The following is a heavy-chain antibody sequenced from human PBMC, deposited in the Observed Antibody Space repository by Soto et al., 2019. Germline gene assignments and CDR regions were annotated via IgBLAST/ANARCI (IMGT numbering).Heavy chain of an antibody. Sequence: PTLVNPTQTLTLTCTFSGFSLSTSGVGVGWIRQPPGKALEWLALIYWNDDKRYSPSLNSRLTVTKDTSKNQVVLTMTNMDPGDTATYFCAHVHSSGYEIDSWGQGTLVTVSS. V-gene: IGHV2-5*01. J-gene: IGHJ4*02. D-gene: IGHD3-22*01. CDR1: GFSLSTSGVG. CDR2: IYWNDDK. CDR3: AHVHSSGYEIDS.